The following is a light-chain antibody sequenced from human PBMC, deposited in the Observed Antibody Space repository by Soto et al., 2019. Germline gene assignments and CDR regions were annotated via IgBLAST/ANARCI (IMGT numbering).Light chain of an antibody. CDR3: QKYNSAPWT. J-gene: IGKJ1*01. Sequence: DIQMTQSPSSLSASLGDTVTISCRASQNIENYLHWYQQKPGKVPRLLIFAASTLQSGAPSRFRGAGSETDFTLTINGLQPEDVATYYCQKYNSAPWTFGQGTKVEIK. V-gene: IGKV1-27*01. CDR1: QNIENY. CDR2: AAS.